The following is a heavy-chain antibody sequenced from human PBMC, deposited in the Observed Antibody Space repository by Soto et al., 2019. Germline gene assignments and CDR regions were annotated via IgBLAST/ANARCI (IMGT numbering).Heavy chain of an antibody. Sequence: PAWSVRKSCASSEFTVISYPMIWIRQAPGKGLEWVSVISGSGGSTYYADSVKGRFTISRDNSKNTQYLQMSSLRAEDTAVYYCAKGCGSDAWWFDPWCQGTLVTVSS. CDR1: EFTVISYP. CDR2: ISGSGGST. CDR3: AKGCGSDAWWFDP. J-gene: IGHJ5*02. D-gene: IGHD6-25*01. V-gene: IGHV3-23*01.